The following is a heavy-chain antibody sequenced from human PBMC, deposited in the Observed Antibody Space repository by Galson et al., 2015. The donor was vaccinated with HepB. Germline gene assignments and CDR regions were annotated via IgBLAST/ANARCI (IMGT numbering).Heavy chain of an antibody. CDR2: FDPEDGET. J-gene: IGHJ5*02. CDR3: ATGGYDSSGYSNWFDP. Sequence: SVKVSCKVSGYTLTELSMHWVRQAPGKGLEWMGGFDPEDGETINAQKFQGRVTMTEDTSTDTAYMELSSLRSEDTAVYYCATGGYDSSGYSNWFDPWGQGTLVTVSS. D-gene: IGHD3-22*01. CDR1: GYTLTELS. V-gene: IGHV1-24*01.